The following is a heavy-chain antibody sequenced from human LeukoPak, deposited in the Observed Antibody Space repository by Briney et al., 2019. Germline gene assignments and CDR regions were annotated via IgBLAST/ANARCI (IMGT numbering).Heavy chain of an antibody. V-gene: IGHV3-21*04. D-gene: IGHD2-8*02. CDR3: AKTGGNHWGFDY. J-gene: IGHJ4*02. CDR1: GFTFSSYS. CDR2: ISSSSSYI. Sequence: PGGSLRLSCAASGFTFSSYSMNWVRQAPGKGLEWVSSISSSSSYIYYADSVKGRFTISRDNAKNSLYLQMNSLRAEDTAVYYCAKTGGNHWGFDYWGQGTLVTVSS.